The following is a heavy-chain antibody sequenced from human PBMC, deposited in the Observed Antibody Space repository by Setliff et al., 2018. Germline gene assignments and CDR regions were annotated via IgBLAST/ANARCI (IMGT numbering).Heavy chain of an antibody. CDR1: GFTFHDYA. D-gene: IGHD5-12*01. Sequence: SLRLSCAASGFTFHDYAMHWVRQAPGKGLEWVSGITGNSDRIAYADSLKGRFTISRDNTENSLYLQMNSLRVEDTAVYYCARDPTLYSAFPGYGMDVWGQGTTVTVSS. CDR2: ITGNSDRI. J-gene: IGHJ6*02. V-gene: IGHV3-9*01. CDR3: ARDPTLYSAFPGYGMDV.